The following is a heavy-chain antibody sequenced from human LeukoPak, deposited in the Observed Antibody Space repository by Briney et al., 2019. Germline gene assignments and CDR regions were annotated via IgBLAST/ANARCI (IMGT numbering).Heavy chain of an antibody. Sequence: ASVTVSCKASGYTFADYYIHWVRQAPGHGIEWMGWIYPKSGGTNSAQKFQGRVTMTRDTSISTAYMELSRLKFDDTAVYYCARVSTSGYRDWLDPWGQGTLVTVSS. J-gene: IGHJ5*02. V-gene: IGHV1-2*02. D-gene: IGHD3-9*01. CDR3: ARVSTSGYRDWLDP. CDR1: GYTFADYY. CDR2: IYPKSGGT.